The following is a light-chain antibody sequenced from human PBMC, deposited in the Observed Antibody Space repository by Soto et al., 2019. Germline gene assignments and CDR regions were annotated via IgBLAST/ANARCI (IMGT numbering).Light chain of an antibody. CDR1: QSVSSN. CDR2: GAS. V-gene: IGKV3-15*01. J-gene: IGKJ5*01. Sequence: IGMTQSPATLSVSPGERATLSCRASQSVSSNLAWYQQKPGQAPRLLIYGASTRATGIPARFSGSGSGTEFTLTISSLQSEDFAVYYCQQYNNWPPAFGQGTRLEIK. CDR3: QQYNNWPPA.